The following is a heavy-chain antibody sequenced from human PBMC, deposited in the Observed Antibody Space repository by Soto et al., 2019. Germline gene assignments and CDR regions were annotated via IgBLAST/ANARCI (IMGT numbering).Heavy chain of an antibody. CDR1: GFTFSSYG. J-gene: IGHJ6*02. V-gene: IGHV3-33*01. Sequence: GGSLRLSCAASGFTFSSYGMHWVRQAPGKGLEWVAVIWYDGSNKYYADSVKGRFTISRDNCKNTLYLQMNSLRAEDTAVYYCARDNYNWNYETYGMDVWGQGTTVTVSS. CDR2: IWYDGSNK. CDR3: ARDNYNWNYETYGMDV. D-gene: IGHD1-7*01.